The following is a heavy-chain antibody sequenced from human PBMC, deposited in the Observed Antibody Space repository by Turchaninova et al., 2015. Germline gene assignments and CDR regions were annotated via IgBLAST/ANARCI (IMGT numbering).Heavy chain of an antibody. D-gene: IGHD6-19*01. CDR3: ARQVAVAGTAGFDY. Sequence: QVQLQESGPGLVKPSETLSLTCTVAGGPISSYFWRWIRRPAGKGLEWIGRIYNTGSTNYNPSLRRRVTISLDKSKKQFSLELSSVTAADTAMYYCARQVAVAGTAGFDYWGQGTLVTVSS. CDR2: IYNTGST. J-gene: IGHJ4*02. V-gene: IGHV4-4*07. CDR1: GGPISSYF.